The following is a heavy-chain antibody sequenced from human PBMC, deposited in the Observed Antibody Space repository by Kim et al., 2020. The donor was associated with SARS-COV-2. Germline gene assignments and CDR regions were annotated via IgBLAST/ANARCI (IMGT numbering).Heavy chain of an antibody. CDR3: ARDRPDTAMVGNWGMDV. CDR1: GGSISSYY. CDR2: IYYSGST. D-gene: IGHD5-18*01. V-gene: IGHV4-59*13. Sequence: SETLSLTCTVSGGSISSYYWSWIRQPPGKGLEWIGYIYYSGSTNYNPSLKSRVTISVDTSKNQFSLKLSSVTAADTAVYYCARDRPDTAMVGNWGMDVWGQGTTVTVSS. J-gene: IGHJ6*02.